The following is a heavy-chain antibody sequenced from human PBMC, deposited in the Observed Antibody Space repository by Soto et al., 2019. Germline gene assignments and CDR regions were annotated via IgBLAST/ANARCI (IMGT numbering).Heavy chain of an antibody. V-gene: IGHV3-23*01. D-gene: IGHD4-17*01. CDR3: ARDVDADFRTDFDY. J-gene: IGHJ4*02. CDR1: GFTFSSYA. Sequence: PGGSLRLSCAASGFTFSSYAMTWVRQAPGKGLEWVSGISGSGVSTYYADSVKGRFTISRDNSKNTLYLQMNSLRAEDTALYYCARDVDADFRTDFDYWGRGTLVTVSS. CDR2: ISGSGVST.